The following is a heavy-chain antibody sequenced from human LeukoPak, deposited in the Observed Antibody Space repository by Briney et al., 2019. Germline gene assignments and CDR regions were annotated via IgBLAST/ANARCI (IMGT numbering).Heavy chain of an antibody. Sequence: PGRSLRLSCAASGFTVSHSYMTWVRQAPGKGLEWVSVIYSGGSTYYADSVKGRFTISRDDSKNTLYLQMNSLSVEDSAVYYCARDQSLRQWLEVWGQGTLVTVSS. J-gene: IGHJ4*02. D-gene: IGHD6-19*01. CDR2: IYSGGST. CDR1: GFTVSHSY. V-gene: IGHV3-66*01. CDR3: ARDQSLRQWLEV.